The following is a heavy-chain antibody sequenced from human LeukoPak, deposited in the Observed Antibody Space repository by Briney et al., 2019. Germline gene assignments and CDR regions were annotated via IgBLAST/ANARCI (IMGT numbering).Heavy chain of an antibody. CDR3: ARVGSSGYIEYGFYYYYGMDV. J-gene: IGHJ6*02. Sequence: GGSLRLSCAASRFTFTDYYMTWIRQAPGKGLEWVSYISSSGTTIYYADSVKGRFTISRDNAKNSLYLQMNSLRAEDTAVYYCARVGSSGYIEYGFYYYYGMDVWGQGTTVTVSS. V-gene: IGHV3-11*04. D-gene: IGHD3-22*01. CDR1: RFTFTDYY. CDR2: ISSSGTTI.